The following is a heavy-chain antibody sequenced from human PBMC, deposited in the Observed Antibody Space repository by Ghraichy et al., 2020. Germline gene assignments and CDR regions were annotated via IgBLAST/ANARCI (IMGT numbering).Heavy chain of an antibody. V-gene: IGHV3-33*01. Sequence: SCAASGFTFSSYGMHWVRQAPGKGLEWVAVIWYDGSNKYYADSVKGRFTISRDNSKNTLYLQMNSLRAEDTAVYYCARAQGYNYYYYGMDVWGQGTTVTVSS. CDR2: IWYDGSNK. CDR3: ARAQGYNYYYYGMDV. CDR1: GFTFSSYG. D-gene: IGHD5-24*01. J-gene: IGHJ6*02.